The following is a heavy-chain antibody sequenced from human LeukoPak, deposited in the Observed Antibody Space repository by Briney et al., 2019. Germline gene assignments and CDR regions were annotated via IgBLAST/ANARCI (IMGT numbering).Heavy chain of an antibody. CDR3: ARLTNWNYVY. CDR1: GGSISSSSYY. CDR2: IYYSGST. V-gene: IGHV4-39*01. Sequence: SETLSLTCTVSGGSISSSSYYWGWIRQPPGKGLEWIGSIYYSGSTYYNPSLKSRVTISVDTSKNQFSLQLTSVPAADTAVYYCARLTNWNYVYWGQGTLVTVSS. J-gene: IGHJ4*02. D-gene: IGHD1-7*01.